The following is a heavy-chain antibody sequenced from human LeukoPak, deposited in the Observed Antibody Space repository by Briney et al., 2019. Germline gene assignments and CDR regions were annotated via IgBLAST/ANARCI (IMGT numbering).Heavy chain of an antibody. CDR1: GDSISSGGYS. D-gene: IGHD5-18*01. Sequence: PSQTLSLTCAVSGDSISSGGYSWSWIRQPPGKGLEWIVYIYHSGSTYYNPSLKSRVTISVDRSKNQFSLKLSSVTAADTAVYYCARDRGYSYGNAFDIWGQGTMVTVSS. CDR2: IYHSGST. J-gene: IGHJ3*02. CDR3: ARDRGYSYGNAFDI. V-gene: IGHV4-30-2*01.